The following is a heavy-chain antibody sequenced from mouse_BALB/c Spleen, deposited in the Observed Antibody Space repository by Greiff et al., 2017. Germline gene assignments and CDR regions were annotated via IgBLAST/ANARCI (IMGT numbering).Heavy chain of an antibody. Sequence: LQQPGSELVRPGASVKLSCKASGYTFTSYWMHWVKQRHGQGLEWIGNIYPGSGSTNYDEKFKSKGTLTVDTSSSTAYMHLSSLTSEDSAVYDCTRSGYGNLSWFAYWGQGTLVTVSA. J-gene: IGHJ3*01. CDR2: IYPGSGST. D-gene: IGHD2-10*02. CDR1: GYTFTSYW. CDR3: TRSGYGNLSWFAY. V-gene: IGHV1S22*01.